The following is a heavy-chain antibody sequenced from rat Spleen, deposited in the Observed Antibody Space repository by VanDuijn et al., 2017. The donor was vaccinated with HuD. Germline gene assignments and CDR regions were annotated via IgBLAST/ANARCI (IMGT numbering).Heavy chain of an antibody. D-gene: IGHD1-1*01. CDR2: ISPSGGRT. Sequence: EVQLVESGGGLVQPGRSLKVSCAASGFTFSNYDMAWVRQAPTKGLEWVASISPSGGRTYFRDSVKGRFTVFRDNAKRTLYLQMDSQRSEDTATYFCIRQVLLQWFDYWGQGVMVTVSS. CDR3: IRQVLLQWFDY. J-gene: IGHJ2*01. CDR1: GFTFSNYD. V-gene: IGHV5S23*01.